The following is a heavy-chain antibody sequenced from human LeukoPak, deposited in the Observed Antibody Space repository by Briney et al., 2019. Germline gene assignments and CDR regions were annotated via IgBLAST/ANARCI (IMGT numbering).Heavy chain of an antibody. V-gene: IGHV3-21*01. Sequence: GGSLRLSCAASGFTFSAYSINWVRQAPGRGLEWVSSISSSGTYIYYADSVKGRFTISRDNAKNSLSLQMNSLRAEDTAVYYCARDFRYSGSYHHWFDPWGQGTLVSVSS. CDR1: GFTFSAYS. J-gene: IGHJ5*02. CDR2: ISSSGTYI. D-gene: IGHD1-26*01. CDR3: ARDFRYSGSYHHWFDP.